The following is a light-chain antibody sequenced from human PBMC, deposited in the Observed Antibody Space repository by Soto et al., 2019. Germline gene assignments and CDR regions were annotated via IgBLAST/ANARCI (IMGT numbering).Light chain of an antibody. V-gene: IGKV1-5*01. Sequence: DIQMTQSPSTLSASVGDRVTITCRASQSISSWLAWYQQKPGKAPKLLIYDASSLESGVPSRFSGGGSGTEFTLTISSLQPDDFATYYCQQYNSYSTFGQGTKLEIK. J-gene: IGKJ2*01. CDR3: QQYNSYST. CDR1: QSISSW. CDR2: DAS.